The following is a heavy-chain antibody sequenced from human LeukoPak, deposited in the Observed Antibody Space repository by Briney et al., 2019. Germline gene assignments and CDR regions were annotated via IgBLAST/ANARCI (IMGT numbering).Heavy chain of an antibody. CDR2: IIPIFGTA. CDR3: AQVLGYAFDI. V-gene: IGHV1-69*06. Sequence: ASVKVSCKASGGTFSSYAISWVRQAPGQGLEWMGGIIPIFGTANYAQKFQGRVTITADKSASTAYMELSSLRSEDTAVYYCAQVLGYAFDIWGQGTMVTVSS. J-gene: IGHJ3*02. CDR1: GGTFSSYA. D-gene: IGHD2-15*01.